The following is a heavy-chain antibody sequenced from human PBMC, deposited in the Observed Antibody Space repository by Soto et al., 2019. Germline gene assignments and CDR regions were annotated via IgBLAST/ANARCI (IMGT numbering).Heavy chain of an antibody. J-gene: IGHJ5*02. Sequence: TLSLTCAVSGGSITSGAYYWTWIRQHPGKGLEWIAYIHYSGRTYYNPSLKSRVTISVDTSNNQFSLKLSSVTAADTAVYYCARYYFDSSGYSNWFDPWGQGTLVTVSS. D-gene: IGHD3-22*01. V-gene: IGHV4-31*11. CDR3: ARYYFDSSGYSNWFDP. CDR2: IHYSGRT. CDR1: GGSITSGAYY.